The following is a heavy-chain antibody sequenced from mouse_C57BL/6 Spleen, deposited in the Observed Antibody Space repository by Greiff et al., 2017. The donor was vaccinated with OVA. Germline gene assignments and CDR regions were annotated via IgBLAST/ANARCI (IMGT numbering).Heavy chain of an antibody. CDR2: IRLKSDNYAT. J-gene: IGHJ2*01. Sequence: EVQGVESGGGLVQPGGSMKLSCVASGFTFSNYWMNWVRQSPEKGLEWVAQIRLKSDNYATHYAESVKGRFTISRDDSKSSVYLQMNNLRAEDTGIYYCTGRGSLDYWGQGTTLTVSS. V-gene: IGHV6-3*01. CDR1: GFTFSNYW. D-gene: IGHD1-1*02. CDR3: TGRGSLDY.